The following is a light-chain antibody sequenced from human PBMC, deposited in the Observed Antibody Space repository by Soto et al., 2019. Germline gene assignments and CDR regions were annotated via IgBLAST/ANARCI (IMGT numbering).Light chain of an antibody. V-gene: IGKV1-39*01. CDR2: ATS. J-gene: IGKJ1*01. Sequence: DIQMTQSPSSLSASVGDRVTITCRASQSISSYLNWYQQKPGKAPKLLIYATSSLQSGVPSRFSGSGSGTDFTLTISSLQPEDFATFYCQLRGKFGQGTKVEIK. CDR1: QSISSY. CDR3: QLRGK.